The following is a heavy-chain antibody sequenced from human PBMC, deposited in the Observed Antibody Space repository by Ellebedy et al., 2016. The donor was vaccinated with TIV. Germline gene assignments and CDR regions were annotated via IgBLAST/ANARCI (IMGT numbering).Heavy chain of an antibody. J-gene: IGHJ4*02. D-gene: IGHD5-18*01. Sequence: GESLKISCAASGFTFSTYWMHWVRQAPGKGLEWVANIKQDGSEKYYVDSVKGRFTISRDNAKNSLYLQMNSLRAEDTALYYCASHVDTSMSYWGQGTLVTVSS. V-gene: IGHV3-7*01. CDR2: IKQDGSEK. CDR3: ASHVDTSMSY. CDR1: GFTFSTYW.